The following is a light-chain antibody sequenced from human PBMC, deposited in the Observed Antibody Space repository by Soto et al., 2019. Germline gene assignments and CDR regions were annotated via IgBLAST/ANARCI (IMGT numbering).Light chain of an antibody. CDR1: QDISNH. CDR2: KAS. V-gene: IGKV1-17*01. J-gene: IGKJ4*01. CDR3: QQLSRYPLT. Sequence: DIQMTQSPSSLSASVGDRVTVTCQASQDISNHLNWYQQKPGRAPKFLIYKASTLESGVPSRFSGSGSETEFSLTIRALQPEDFATYYCQQLSRYPLTFGGGTKVDIK.